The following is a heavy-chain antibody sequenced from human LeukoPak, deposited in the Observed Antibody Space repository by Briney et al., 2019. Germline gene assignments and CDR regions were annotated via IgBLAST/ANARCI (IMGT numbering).Heavy chain of an antibody. V-gene: IGHV3-7*01. CDR2: IKQDGSEK. D-gene: IGHD3-3*01. CDR3: ASPEWLPDSIDI. Sequence: PGGPLRLSCAASGFTFNNYWMTWVRQAPGKGLEWVANIKQDGSEKYYVDSVKGRFTISRDNAKSSLYLQMNNLRAEDTAVYYCASPEWLPDSIDIWGQGTMVTVSS. J-gene: IGHJ3*02. CDR1: GFTFNNYW.